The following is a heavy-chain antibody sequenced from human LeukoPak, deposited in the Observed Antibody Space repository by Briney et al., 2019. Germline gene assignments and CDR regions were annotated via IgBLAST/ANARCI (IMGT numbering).Heavy chain of an antibody. D-gene: IGHD3-22*01. CDR2: INWNGGST. V-gene: IGHV3-20*04. CDR1: GFAFDDYG. Sequence: PGGSLRLSCAASGFAFDDYGMSWVRQAPGKGLEWVSGINWNGGSTGYADSVKGRFTISRDNAKSSLYLQMNSLRAEDTAVYYCAKGYDSSGFLSVDYWGQGTLVTVSS. CDR3: AKGYDSSGFLSVDY. J-gene: IGHJ4*02.